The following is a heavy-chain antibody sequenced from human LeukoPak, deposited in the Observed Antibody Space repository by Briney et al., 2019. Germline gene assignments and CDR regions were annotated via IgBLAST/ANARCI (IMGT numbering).Heavy chain of an antibody. Sequence: GGSLRLSCAASGFTFISYSMNWVRQAPGKGLEWVSSISSSSSYIYYADSVKGRLTISRDNAKNSLYLQMNSLRAEDTAVYYCARDFDDIVVVPAAMSYWARGTLVTVSS. CDR1: GFTFISYS. CDR3: ARDFDDIVVVPAAMSY. D-gene: IGHD2-2*01. J-gene: IGHJ4*02. V-gene: IGHV3-21*01. CDR2: ISSSSSYI.